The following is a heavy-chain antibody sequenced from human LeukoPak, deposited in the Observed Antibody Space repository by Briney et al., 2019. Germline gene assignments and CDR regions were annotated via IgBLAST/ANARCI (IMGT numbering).Heavy chain of an antibody. CDR3: ARGGSGSRVYYYYYMDV. D-gene: IGHD3-10*01. Sequence: ASVKVSCKASGYTFTGYYMHWVRQAPGQGLGWMGWINPNSGGTNYAQKFQGRVTMTRDTSISTAYMELSRLRSDDTAVYYCARGGSGSRVYYYYYMDVWGKGTTVTISS. CDR2: INPNSGGT. V-gene: IGHV1-2*02. CDR1: GYTFTGYY. J-gene: IGHJ6*03.